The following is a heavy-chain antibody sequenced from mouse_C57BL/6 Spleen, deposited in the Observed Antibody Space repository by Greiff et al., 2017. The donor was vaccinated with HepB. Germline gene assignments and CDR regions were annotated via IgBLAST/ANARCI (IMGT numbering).Heavy chain of an antibody. V-gene: IGHV1-15*01. CDR2: IDPETGGT. CDR3: TRDHGYFDV. J-gene: IGHJ1*03. Sequence: VQLQQSGAELVRPGASVTLSCKASGYTFTDYEMHWVKQTPVHGLEWIGAIDPETGGTAYNQKFKGKAILTAAKSSSTAYMELRSLTSEDSAVYYWTRDHGYFDVWGTGTTVTVSS. CDR1: GYTFTDYE.